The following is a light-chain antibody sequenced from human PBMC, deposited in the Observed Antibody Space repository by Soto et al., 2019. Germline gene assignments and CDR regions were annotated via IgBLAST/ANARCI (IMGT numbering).Light chain of an antibody. J-gene: IGLJ2*01. CDR3: AAWDDSMSGVV. CDR2: RNN. Sequence: QSVLTQPPSASGTPGQRVTISCSGSSSNIGSNYVYWYQQLPGTAPKLLINRNNQRPSGVPARFSGSKSGTSASLAISGLRSEDEADDYCAAWDDSMSGVVFGGGTKLTVL. V-gene: IGLV1-47*01. CDR1: SSNIGSNY.